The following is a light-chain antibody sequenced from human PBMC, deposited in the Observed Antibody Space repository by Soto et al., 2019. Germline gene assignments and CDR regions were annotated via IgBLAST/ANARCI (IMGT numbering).Light chain of an antibody. CDR1: SSDVGGYNY. V-gene: IGLV2-14*01. J-gene: IGLJ1*01. CDR3: SSYTINRTYV. CDR2: EVS. Sequence: QSALAQPASVSGSPGQSITISCTGTSSDVGGYNYVSWYQQNPGKVPKLMIYEVSNRPSGVSNRFSGSKSGNMASLTISGLQAEDEADYYCSSYTINRTYVFGTGTKVTVL.